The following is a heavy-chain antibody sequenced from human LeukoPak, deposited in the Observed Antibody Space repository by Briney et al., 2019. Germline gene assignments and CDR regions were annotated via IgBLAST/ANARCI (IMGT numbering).Heavy chain of an antibody. D-gene: IGHD2-2*01. Sequence: SVKVSCKASGYTFTSYGISWVRQAPGQGLEWMGGIIPIFGTANYAQKFQGRVTITADESTSTAYMELSSLRSEDTAVYYCALPAARPGYYYYGMDVWGQGTTVTVSS. CDR1: GYTFTSYG. J-gene: IGHJ6*02. CDR3: ALPAARPGYYYYGMDV. CDR2: IIPIFGTA. V-gene: IGHV1-69*13.